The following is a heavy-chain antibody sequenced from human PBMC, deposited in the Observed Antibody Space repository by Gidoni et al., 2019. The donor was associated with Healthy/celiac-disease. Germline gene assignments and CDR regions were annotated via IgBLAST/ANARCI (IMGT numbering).Heavy chain of an antibody. CDR1: GGTFSSYA. Sequence: QVQLVQSGAEVKKPGSSVKVSCKASGGTFSSYAISWVRQAPGQGLEWMGGIIPIFGTANYAQKFQGRVTITADKSTSTAYMELSNLRSEDTAVYYCAAGLYDSSGYYAKPLDWGQGTLVTVSS. J-gene: IGHJ4*02. D-gene: IGHD3-22*01. V-gene: IGHV1-69*06. CDR3: AAGLYDSSGYYAKPLD. CDR2: IIPIFGTA.